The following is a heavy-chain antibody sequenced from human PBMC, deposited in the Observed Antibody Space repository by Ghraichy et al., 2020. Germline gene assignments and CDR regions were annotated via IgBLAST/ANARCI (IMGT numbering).Heavy chain of an antibody. Sequence: ASVKVSCKTSRYTFTSYYINWVRQGPVQGIEWMGRINPKTGGTNYAQRFQGRVTMTTDTTITTAYMNLTSLRSDDMAVYFCARSWENVDYWGQGTLVAVSS. J-gene: IGHJ4*02. D-gene: IGHD1-26*01. CDR1: RYTFTSYY. CDR3: ARSWENVDY. V-gene: IGHV1-2*06. CDR2: INPKTGGT.